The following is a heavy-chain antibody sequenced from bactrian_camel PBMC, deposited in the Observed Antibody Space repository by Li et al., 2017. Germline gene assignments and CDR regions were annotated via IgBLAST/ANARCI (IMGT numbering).Heavy chain of an antibody. CDR2: IDSGGTTT. Sequence: VQLVESGGGLVQPGGSLRLSCAASGFTFDDYAMGWIRQAPGKGFEWVSGIDSGGTTTYYADSVKGRFTISRDNAKNTLYLQINSLKSEDTARYYCARPPRMGWPHANWGQGTQVTVS. D-gene: IGHD5*01. J-gene: IGHJ4*01. V-gene: IGHV3-1*01. CDR1: GFTFDDYA. CDR3: ARPPRMGWPHAN.